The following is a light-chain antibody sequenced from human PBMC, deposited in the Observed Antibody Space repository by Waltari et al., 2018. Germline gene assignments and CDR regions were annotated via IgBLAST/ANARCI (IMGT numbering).Light chain of an antibody. J-gene: IGLJ1*01. CDR1: SPNIGAAYD. Sequence: QSVLTQPPSVSGAPAQRVTISCTGGSPNIGAAYDVHWYQQLPGTAPKLLIFDTTNRPSGVPNRFSGSKSGTSAFMAITGLQPEDEADYYCQSYDSSLSGWRVFGTGTKVTVL. V-gene: IGLV1-40*01. CDR2: DTT. CDR3: QSYDSSLSGWRV.